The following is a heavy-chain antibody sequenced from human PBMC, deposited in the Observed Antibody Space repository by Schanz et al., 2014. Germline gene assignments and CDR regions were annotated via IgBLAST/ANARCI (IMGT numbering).Heavy chain of an antibody. CDR3: ARAHGNNWYGKGLDY. J-gene: IGHJ4*02. V-gene: IGHV3-7*02. Sequence: EVQLVESGGGLVQPGGSLRLSCGGSGFTFSKYWMSWVRQAPGKGLEWVANIKQDGSTKYYADSVKGRFTISRDNSKNTLYLQMNSLRADDTAVYFCARAHGNNWYGKGLDYWGQGTQVTVSS. CDR2: IKQDGSTK. D-gene: IGHD1-1*01. CDR1: GFTFSKYW.